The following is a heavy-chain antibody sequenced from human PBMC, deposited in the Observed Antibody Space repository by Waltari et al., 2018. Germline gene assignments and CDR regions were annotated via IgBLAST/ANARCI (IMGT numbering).Heavy chain of an antibody. D-gene: IGHD3-3*01. CDR2: ICGIGGCT. J-gene: IGHJ6*02. CDR3: SKYEAYYYYGMDV. V-gene: IGHV3-23*04. CDR1: GFTFSSYA. Sequence: EVQLVESGGGLVQPGGSLRLSWAASGFTFSSYAVSWFRQAPGNGLVWVSAICGIGGCTYYADSVKGRFTISRDNSKNTLYLQMISLRAEDTAVYYCSKYEAYYYYGMDVLGQGTTVTVSS.